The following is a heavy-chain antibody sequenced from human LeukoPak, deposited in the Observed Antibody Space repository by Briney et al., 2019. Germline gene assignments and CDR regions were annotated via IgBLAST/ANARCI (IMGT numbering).Heavy chain of an antibody. V-gene: IGHV4-59*01. CDR2: IYYSGST. CDR3: ASCSDTNGVCHLDAFDI. Sequence: SETLSLTCTVSGGSISSYYWSWIRQPPGKGLEWIGYIYYSGSTNYNPSLKSRVTISVDTSKNQFSLKLSSVTAADTAVYYYASCSDTNGVCHLDAFDIWGQGTMVTVSS. CDR1: GGSISSYY. D-gene: IGHD2-8*01. J-gene: IGHJ3*02.